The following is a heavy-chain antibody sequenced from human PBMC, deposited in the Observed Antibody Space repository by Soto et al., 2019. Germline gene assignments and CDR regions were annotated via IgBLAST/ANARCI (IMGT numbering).Heavy chain of an antibody. V-gene: IGHV3-33*01. J-gene: IGHJ4*02. Sequence: QVQLVESGGGVVQPGRSLRLSCAASGFTFSSYGMHWVRQAPGKGLEWVAVIWYDGSNKYYADSVKGRFTISRDNSKNTLDLQMNSLRAEDTAVYYCARDGGTGLWFGESHFDYWGQGTMVTVSS. D-gene: IGHD3-10*01. CDR1: GFTFSSYG. CDR3: ARDGGTGLWFGESHFDY. CDR2: IWYDGSNK.